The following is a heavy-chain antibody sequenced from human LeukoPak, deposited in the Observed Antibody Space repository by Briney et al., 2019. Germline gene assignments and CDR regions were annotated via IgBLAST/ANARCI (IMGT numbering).Heavy chain of an antibody. V-gene: IGHV1-24*01. CDR1: GSTLSQLS. J-gene: IGHJ4*02. D-gene: IGHD1-1*01. CDR2: FNPESGET. Sequence: ASVKVSCKVSGSTLSQLSMHWVRQAPGKGLEWMGGFNPESGETIYAQKFQGRVTMTEDTSTDTAYMELISLRSEDTALYYCVTEEAVNWNGFDYWGQGALVTVSA. CDR3: VTEEAVNWNGFDY.